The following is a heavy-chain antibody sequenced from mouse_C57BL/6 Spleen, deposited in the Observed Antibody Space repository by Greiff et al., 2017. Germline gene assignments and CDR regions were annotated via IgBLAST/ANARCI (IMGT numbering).Heavy chain of an antibody. CDR3: ARDYYGSFDY. Sequence: QVQLQQSGAELVRPGTSVTMSCKASGYTFTNYWIGWAKQRPGHGLEWIGDIYPGGGYTNYNEKFKGKATLTANKSSSTAYMQFSSLTSEDSSIYYCARDYYGSFDYWGQGTTLTVSS. D-gene: IGHD1-1*01. CDR1: GYTFTNYW. J-gene: IGHJ2*01. CDR2: IYPGGGYT. V-gene: IGHV1-63*01.